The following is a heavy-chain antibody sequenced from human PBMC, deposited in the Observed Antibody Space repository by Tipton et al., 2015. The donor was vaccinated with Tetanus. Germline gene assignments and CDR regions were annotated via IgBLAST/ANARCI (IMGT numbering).Heavy chain of an antibody. CDR2: IYYSGST. CDR3: ARGTGDY. Sequence: LRLSCAASGFTFSNYAMSWVRQAPGKGLEWIGYIYYSGSTNYNPSLKSRVTISVDTSKNQFSLKLSSVTAADTAVYYCARGTGDYWGQGTLVTVSS. V-gene: IGHV4-59*01. J-gene: IGHJ4*02. D-gene: IGHD1-14*01. CDR1: GFTFSNYA.